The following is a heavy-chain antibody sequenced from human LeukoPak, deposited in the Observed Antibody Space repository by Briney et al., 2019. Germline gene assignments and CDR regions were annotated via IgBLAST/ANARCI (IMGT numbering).Heavy chain of an antibody. CDR3: VGNSSSSRPSDY. D-gene: IGHD6-6*01. CDR2: INRFGNT. V-gene: IGHV4-34*01. Sequence: PSETLSLTCAVSGYSISSNYYWNWIGQPPGKGLEWIGQINRFGNTNYNPSLKSRVTISVDTSKNHFSLRLNSVTAADTAVYYCVGNSSSSRPSDYWGQGTLVTVSS. J-gene: IGHJ4*02. CDR1: GYSISSNYY.